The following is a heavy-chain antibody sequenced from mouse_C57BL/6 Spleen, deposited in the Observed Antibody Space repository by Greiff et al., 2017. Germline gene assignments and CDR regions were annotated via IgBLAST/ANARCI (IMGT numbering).Heavy chain of an antibody. V-gene: IGHV1-80*01. CDR2: LLPGDGDT. Sequence: VQLQQSGAELVKPGASVKISCKASGYAFSSYWMNWVKQRPGKGLEWIGQLLPGDGDTNYNGKFKGKATLTADKSSSTAYMQLSSLTSEDSAVYFCARTTVVESWYFDVWGTGTTVTVSS. J-gene: IGHJ1*03. D-gene: IGHD1-1*01. CDR3: ARTTVVESWYFDV. CDR1: GYAFSSYW.